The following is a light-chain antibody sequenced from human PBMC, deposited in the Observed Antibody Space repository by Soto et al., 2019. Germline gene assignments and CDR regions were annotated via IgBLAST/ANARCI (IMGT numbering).Light chain of an antibody. V-gene: IGKV3-11*01. CDR2: DAS. CDR3: QQRSNWPST. Sequence: EIVLTQSPVTLSLSPGERATLSCRASQSVSTYLAWYHQKPGRAPRLLIYDASSRATGIPARFSGSGSGTDFTLTISSLEPEDFAVYYCQQRSNWPSTFGGGTKVEIK. CDR1: QSVSTY. J-gene: IGKJ4*01.